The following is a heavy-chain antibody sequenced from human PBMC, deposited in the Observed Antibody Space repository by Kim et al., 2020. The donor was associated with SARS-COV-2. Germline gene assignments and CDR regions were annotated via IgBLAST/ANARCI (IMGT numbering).Heavy chain of an antibody. D-gene: IGHD3-10*02. V-gene: IGHV3-73*01. Sequence: TKTYAASVKGRFSISRDDSRNTAYLQMNSLKTEDTAVYYCTRLNYVLDSWGRGDLVTVSS. CDR2: TK. CDR3: TRLNYVLDS. J-gene: IGHJ4*02.